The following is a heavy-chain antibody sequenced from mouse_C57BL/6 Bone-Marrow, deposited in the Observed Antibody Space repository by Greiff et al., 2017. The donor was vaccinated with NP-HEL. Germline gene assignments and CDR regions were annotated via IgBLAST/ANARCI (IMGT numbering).Heavy chain of an antibody. CDR3: ARYDDYYEGFAY. D-gene: IGHD2-3*01. CDR1: GFTFTDYY. Sequence: EVKLVESGGGLVQPGGSLSLSCAASGFTFTDYYMSWVRQPPGKALEWLGFIRNKANGHTTEYSASVKGRFTISSDNSQSTLYLQMNVLRAEDSANYYCARYDDYYEGFAYWGQGTLVTVAA. CDR2: IRNKANGHTT. J-gene: IGHJ3*01. V-gene: IGHV7-3*01.